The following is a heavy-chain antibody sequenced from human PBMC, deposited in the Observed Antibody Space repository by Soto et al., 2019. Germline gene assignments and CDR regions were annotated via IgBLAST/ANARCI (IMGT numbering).Heavy chain of an antibody. J-gene: IGHJ4*02. CDR3: AREGNGYFDY. Sequence: EVQLVESGGGLVQPGGSLRLSCAASRFTFSSYCMSWVRQAPGKGLEWVANIKEDGSEKYYVDSVKGRFTISRDNAKNSLYLQMNSLRAEDTAVYYCAREGNGYFDYWGQGTLVTVSS. V-gene: IGHV3-7*01. CDR2: IKEDGSEK. CDR1: RFTFSSYC. D-gene: IGHD2-8*01.